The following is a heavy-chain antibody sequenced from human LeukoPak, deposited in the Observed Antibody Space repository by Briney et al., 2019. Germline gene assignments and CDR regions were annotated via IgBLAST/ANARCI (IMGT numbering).Heavy chain of an antibody. CDR3: ASSREGRVDSETRLVDY. CDR2: INAGNGNT. J-gene: IGHJ4*02. D-gene: IGHD1-7*01. Sequence: ASVKVSCKASGYTFTSYAMHWVRQAPGQRLEWMGWINAGNGNTKYSQNFQGRVTITRDTSASTAYMELRSLRSEDTAVYYCASSREGRVDSETRLVDYWGQGTLVTVSS. CDR1: GYTFTSYA. V-gene: IGHV1-3*01.